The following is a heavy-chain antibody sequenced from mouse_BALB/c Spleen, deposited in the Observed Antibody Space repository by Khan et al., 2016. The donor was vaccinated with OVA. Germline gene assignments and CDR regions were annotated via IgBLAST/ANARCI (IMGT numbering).Heavy chain of an antibody. J-gene: IGHJ4*01. CDR1: GYSITSGYS. Sequence: EVQLQESGPDLVKPSQSLSLTCTVSGYSITSGYSWHWIRQFPGNKLEWMGYIYYSGSIKYNPYFKSRISIARDTSKNQFFLKLNSVTTEDTATYYCARDGNYLDSWGQGTSVTVSS. V-gene: IGHV3-1*02. CDR2: IYYSGSI. D-gene: IGHD2-1*01. CDR3: ARDGNYLDS.